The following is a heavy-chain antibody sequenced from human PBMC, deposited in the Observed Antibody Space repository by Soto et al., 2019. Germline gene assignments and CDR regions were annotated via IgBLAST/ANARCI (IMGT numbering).Heavy chain of an antibody. V-gene: IGHV1-8*01. CDR1: GYTFTSYD. CDR3: ARGETDSFGGVIAPGYYYYYYMDV. J-gene: IGHJ6*03. Sequence: ASVKVSCKASGYTFTSYDINWVRQATGQGLEWMGWMNPNSGNTGYAQKFQGRVTMTRNTSISTAYMELSSLRSEDTAVYYCARGETDSFGGVIAPGYYYYYYMDVWGKGTTVTVSS. D-gene: IGHD3-16*02. CDR2: MNPNSGNT.